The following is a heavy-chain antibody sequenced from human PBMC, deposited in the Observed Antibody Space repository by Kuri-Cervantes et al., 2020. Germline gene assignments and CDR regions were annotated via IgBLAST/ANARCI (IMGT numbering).Heavy chain of an antibody. CDR1: GFTFSSYG. V-gene: IGHV3-33*08. CDR3: AEARAVLRFLEWEPDQNYYYYGMDV. J-gene: IGHJ6*02. Sequence: GGSLRLSCAASGFTFSSYGMHWVRQAPGKGLEWVAVIWYDGSYKYYSDSVTGRFTISRDNSKNTLYLQMNSLRVEDTAVYYCAEARAVLRFLEWEPDQNYYYYGMDVWGQGTTVTVSS. CDR2: IWYDGSYK. D-gene: IGHD3-3*01.